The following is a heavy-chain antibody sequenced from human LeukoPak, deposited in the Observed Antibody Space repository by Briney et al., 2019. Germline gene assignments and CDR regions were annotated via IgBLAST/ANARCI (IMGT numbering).Heavy chain of an antibody. CDR2: ISDSGGRT. CDR3: AERGVVIRVILVGFHKEAYYFDS. V-gene: IGHV3-23*01. Sequence: GGSLRLSCAVSGITLSNYGMSWVRQAPGKGLEWVAGISDSGGRTNYADSVKGRFTISRDNPKNTLYLQMNSLRAEDTAVYFCAERGVVIRVILVGFHKEAYYFDSWGQGALVTVSS. CDR1: GITLSNYG. J-gene: IGHJ4*02. D-gene: IGHD3-22*01.